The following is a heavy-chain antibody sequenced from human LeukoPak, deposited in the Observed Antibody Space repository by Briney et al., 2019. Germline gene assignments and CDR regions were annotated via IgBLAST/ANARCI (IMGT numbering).Heavy chain of an antibody. CDR3: AADRYGDYGDAFDI. CDR2: IVVGSGNT. D-gene: IGHD4-17*01. Sequence: SVKVSCKASGFTFTSSAMQWVLQARGQRLEWIGWIVVGSGNTNYAQKFQERVTITRDMSTSTAYMELSSLRSEDTAVYYCAADRYGDYGDAFDIWGQGTMVTVSS. V-gene: IGHV1-58*02. J-gene: IGHJ3*02. CDR1: GFTFTSSA.